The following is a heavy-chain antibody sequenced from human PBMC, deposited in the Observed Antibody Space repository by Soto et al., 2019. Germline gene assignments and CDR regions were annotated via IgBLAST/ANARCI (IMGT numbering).Heavy chain of an antibody. D-gene: IGHD6-13*01. J-gene: IGHJ6*02. CDR1: GGSISSGDYY. CDR3: ASQVSSPYYYYGMDV. Sequence: PSETLSLTCTVSGGSISSGDYYWSWIRQPPGKGLEWIGYIYYSGSTYYNPSLKSRVTISVDTSKNQFSLKLSSVTAADTAVYYYASQVSSPYYYYGMDVWGQGTTVTVSS. V-gene: IGHV4-30-4*01. CDR2: IYYSGST.